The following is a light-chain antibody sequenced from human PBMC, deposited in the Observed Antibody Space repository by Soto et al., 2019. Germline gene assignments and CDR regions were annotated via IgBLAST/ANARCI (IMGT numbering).Light chain of an antibody. CDR1: QTISSNY. Sequence: EIVLTQSPGTLSASPGERATLSCRASQTISSNYLAWYQQKPGQAPSLLIYGTSSRATGIPDRFSGSGSGTDFTLTISRLEPEDSAIYYCQQYVSRTFGQGTKVEIK. CDR2: GTS. J-gene: IGKJ1*01. CDR3: QQYVSRT. V-gene: IGKV3-20*01.